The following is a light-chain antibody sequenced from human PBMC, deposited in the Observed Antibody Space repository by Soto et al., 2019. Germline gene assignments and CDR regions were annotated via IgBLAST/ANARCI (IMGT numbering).Light chain of an antibody. V-gene: IGLV2-14*01. J-gene: IGLJ1*01. CDR3: SSYTSSSTPYV. Sequence: QSVLTQPASVSESPGQSITLSSTGTSSDVGGYNYVSWYQQHPGKAPKLMIYDVSNRPSGVSNRFSGSKSGNTASLTISGLQAEDEADYYCSSYTSSSTPYVFGTGTKVTVL. CDR1: SSDVGGYNY. CDR2: DVS.